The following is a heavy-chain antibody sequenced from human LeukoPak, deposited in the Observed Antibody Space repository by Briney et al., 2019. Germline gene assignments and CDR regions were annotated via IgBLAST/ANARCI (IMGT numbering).Heavy chain of an antibody. Sequence: AAVTVSCKASGYSFTSYGITWVRQPPGPGLEWMGWISAYNGNTNSAQKVQGRVTMTTDTSTSTAYMELRSLRSDGTAVYYCARALKGYCSIPSCHTDPWGQGTLVTVSS. CDR2: ISAYNGNT. CDR1: GYSFTSYG. V-gene: IGHV1-18*01. CDR3: ARALKGYCSIPSCHTDP. D-gene: IGHD2-2*02. J-gene: IGHJ5*02.